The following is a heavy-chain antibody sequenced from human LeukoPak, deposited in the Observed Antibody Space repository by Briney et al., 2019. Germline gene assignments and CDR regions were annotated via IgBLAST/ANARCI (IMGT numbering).Heavy chain of an antibody. CDR1: GFTFSSYS. V-gene: IGHV3-21*01. D-gene: IGHD1-26*01. CDR3: ARDGPELLGAFDI. Sequence: GGSLRLSCAASGFTFSSYSMNWVRQAPGKGLEWVSSISSSSSYIYYADSVKGRFTISRDNAKNSLYLQMNSLRAEDTAVYYCARDGPELLGAFDIWGQGTMVTVSS. J-gene: IGHJ3*02. CDR2: ISSSSSYI.